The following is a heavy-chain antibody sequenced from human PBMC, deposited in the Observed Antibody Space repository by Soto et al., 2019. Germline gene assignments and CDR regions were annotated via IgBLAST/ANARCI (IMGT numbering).Heavy chain of an antibody. CDR1: GFTYSSYG. CDR2: IWYDGSNK. V-gene: IGHV3-33*01. Sequence: GGSLRLSCAASGFTYSSYGMHWVRQAPGKGLEWVAVIWYDGSNKYYADSVKGRFTISRDNSKNTLYLQMNSLRAEDTAVYYCARGVQLEEGYYGMDVWGQGTTVTVSS. D-gene: IGHD1-1*01. CDR3: ARGVQLEEGYYGMDV. J-gene: IGHJ6*02.